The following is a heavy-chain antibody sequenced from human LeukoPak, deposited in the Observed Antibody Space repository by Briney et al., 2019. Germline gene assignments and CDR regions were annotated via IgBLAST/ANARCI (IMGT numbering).Heavy chain of an antibody. J-gene: IGHJ4*02. CDR2: ISYDGSNK. Sequence: PGRSLRLSCAASGFTFSSYGMHWVRQAPGKGLEWVAVISYDGSNKYYADSVKGRFTISRDNSKNTLYLQMNSLRAEDTAVYYCAREESYGDYGLANWGQGTLVTVSS. CDR1: GFTFSSYG. CDR3: AREESYGDYGLAN. V-gene: IGHV3-30*03. D-gene: IGHD4-17*01.